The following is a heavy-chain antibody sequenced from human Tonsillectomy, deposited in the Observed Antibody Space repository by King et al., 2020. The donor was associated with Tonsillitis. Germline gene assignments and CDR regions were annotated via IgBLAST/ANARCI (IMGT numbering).Heavy chain of an antibody. CDR2: ISGSGDGT. D-gene: IGHD6-6*01. V-gene: IGHV3-23*04. Sequence: VQLVESGGGLVQPGGSLRLSCAASGLTFSSHAMNWVRQAPGKGLEWVSAISGSGDGTSYADSVKGRFTISRDNSKSTLYLQMSSLRAEDTAVYYCAKDRYSTSSAGALDYWGQGTLVTVSS. J-gene: IGHJ4*02. CDR1: GLTFSSHA. CDR3: AKDRYSTSSAGALDY.